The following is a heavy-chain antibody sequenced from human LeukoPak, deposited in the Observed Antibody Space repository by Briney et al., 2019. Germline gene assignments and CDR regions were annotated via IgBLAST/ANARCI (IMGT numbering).Heavy chain of an antibody. V-gene: IGHV3-23*01. CDR2: ISGSGGST. CDR1: GFTFSRYA. J-gene: IGHJ3*02. D-gene: IGHD2-15*01. CDR3: ASRLSYCSGGSCYSHHDAFDI. Sequence: GGSLRLSCAASGFTFSRYAMSWVRQAPGKGLEWVSAISGSGGSTYYADSVKGRFTISRDNSKNTLYLQMNSLRAEDTAVYYCASRLSYCSGGSCYSHHDAFDIWGQGTMVTVSS.